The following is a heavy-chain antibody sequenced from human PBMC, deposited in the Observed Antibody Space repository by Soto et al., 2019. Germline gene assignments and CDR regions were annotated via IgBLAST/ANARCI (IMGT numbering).Heavy chain of an antibody. D-gene: IGHD2-8*01. CDR2: IFPGDPDT. CDR3: ARRTCNDVNFCVWFNP. J-gene: IGHJ5*02. Sequence: PGASLNLSCKGSGYPFTNYWNAWVRQMAVEGLVWMGCIFPGDPDTRYSPSFQGQVTISGDKAIIHAYLQWSSLKPSEAAIYYCARRTCNDVNFCVWFNPAAPGARITVAS. V-gene: IGHV5-51*01. CDR1: GYPFTNYW.